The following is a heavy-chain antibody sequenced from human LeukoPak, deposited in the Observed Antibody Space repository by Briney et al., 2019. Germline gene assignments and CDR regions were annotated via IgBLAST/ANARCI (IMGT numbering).Heavy chain of an antibody. CDR2: INEDGSEK. J-gene: IGHJ5*02. CDR1: GLTFSSYW. Sequence: GGSLRLSCVASGLTFSSYWMSWVRQAPGKGLEWVANINEDGSEKYYVDPVKGRFTISRDNAKNSLYLQMNSLRAEDTALYYCARAHHWGQGTLVTVSS. V-gene: IGHV3-7*01. CDR3: ARAHH.